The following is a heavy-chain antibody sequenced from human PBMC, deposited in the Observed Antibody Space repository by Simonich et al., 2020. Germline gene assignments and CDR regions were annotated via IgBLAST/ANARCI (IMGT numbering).Heavy chain of an antibody. J-gene: IGHJ5*02. D-gene: IGHD6-13*01. V-gene: IGHV3-33*01. CDR2: IWYDGSNK. CDR1: GFTFSSCG. CDR3: ARAYSSSWYNWFDP. Sequence: QVQLVESGGGVVQPGRSLRLSCAASGFTFSSCGMHWVRQAPGKGREWVEVIWYDGSNKYYADSVKGRFTISRDNSKNTLYLQMNSLRAEDTAVYYCARAYSSSWYNWFDPWGQGTLVTVSS.